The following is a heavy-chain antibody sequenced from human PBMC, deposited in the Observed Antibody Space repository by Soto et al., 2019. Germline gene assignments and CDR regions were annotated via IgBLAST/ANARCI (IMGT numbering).Heavy chain of an antibody. J-gene: IGHJ3*02. CDR3: AKTTDGWFSAFEI. D-gene: IGHD6-19*01. CDR2: IGSSSSYI. CDR1: GFTFSSYS. Sequence: PGGSLRLSCAASGFTFSSYSMNWVRQAPGKGLEWVSSIGSSSSYIYYADSVKGRFTISRDNAKKTMYLQMNSLRAEDTAVYYCAKTTDGWFSAFEIWGQGTMVTVS. V-gene: IGHV3-21*04.